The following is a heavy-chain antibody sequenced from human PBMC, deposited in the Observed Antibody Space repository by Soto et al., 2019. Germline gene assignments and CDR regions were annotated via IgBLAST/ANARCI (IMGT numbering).Heavy chain of an antibody. J-gene: IGHJ5*02. D-gene: IGHD5-12*01. CDR3: ARERGYSGYDSGWFDP. CDR2: ISSSSSTI. Sequence: PGGSLRLSCAASGFTCGGYSMNWVRQAPGKGLEWVSYISSSSSTIYYADSVKGRFTISRDNAKNSLYLQMNSLRAEDTAVYYCARERGYSGYDSGWFDPWGQGTLVTVSS. V-gene: IGHV3-48*01. CDR1: GFTCGGYS.